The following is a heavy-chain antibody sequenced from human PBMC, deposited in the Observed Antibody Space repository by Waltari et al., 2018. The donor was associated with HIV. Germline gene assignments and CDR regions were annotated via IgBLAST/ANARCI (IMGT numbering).Heavy chain of an antibody. CDR3: AGRRDGYSDVDS. J-gene: IGHJ4*02. D-gene: IGHD4-4*01. CDR2: IVPGQSDA. Sequence: VPLVQSRGDVEKPGESLSTSCTGFVYTFRAYCIAWVRQMPRTGPEVVGAIVPGQSDARDRPAFEGQVTILVDKSINTAYRQWSSLRASDSGMYYCAGRRDGYSDVDSWGQGILVT. CDR1: VYTFRAYC. V-gene: IGHV5-51*01.